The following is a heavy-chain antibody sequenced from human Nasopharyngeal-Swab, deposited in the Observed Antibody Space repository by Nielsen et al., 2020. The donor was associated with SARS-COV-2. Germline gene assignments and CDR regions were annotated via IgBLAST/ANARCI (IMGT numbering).Heavy chain of an antibody. J-gene: IGHJ6*02. CDR3: ARGPSVPYSSTTHYYYYGMDV. D-gene: IGHD6-13*01. CDR2: INPNSGGT. V-gene: IGHV1-2*02. CDR1: GYTFTGYY. Sequence: ASVKVSCKASGYTFTGYYMHWVRQAPGQGLEWMGWINPNSGGTNYAQKFQGRVTMTRNTSISTAYMELSSLRSEDTAVYYCARGPSVPYSSTTHYYYYGMDVWGQGTTVTVSS.